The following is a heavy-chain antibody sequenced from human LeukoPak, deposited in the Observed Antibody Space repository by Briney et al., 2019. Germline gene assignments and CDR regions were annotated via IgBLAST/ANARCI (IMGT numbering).Heavy chain of an antibody. D-gene: IGHD6-13*01. J-gene: IGHJ5*02. Sequence: ASVKVSCKPSGYTFTAYYMHLVRQAPGQGLEWMGWINPNTGDTKFAQNFQDRVTMTWDTSVSTAYMELSSLTSDDTAVYYCARPMDAWNGIAAAGPSFDPWGQGTLVTVSS. CDR2: INPNTGDT. V-gene: IGHV1-2*02. CDR1: GYTFTAYY. CDR3: ARPMDAWNGIAAAGPSFDP.